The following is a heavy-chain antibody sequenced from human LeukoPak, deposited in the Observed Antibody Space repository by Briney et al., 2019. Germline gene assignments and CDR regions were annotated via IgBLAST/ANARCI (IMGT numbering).Heavy chain of an antibody. V-gene: IGHV3-23*01. CDR3: AKAPSSSWLYSYYFDY. D-gene: IGHD6-13*01. Sequence: PGGSLRLSCAASGFTFSSYAMSWVRQAPGKGLEWVSAISGSGGSTYYADSVKGRFTISRDNSKNTLYLQMNSPRAEDTAVYYCAKAPSSSWLYSYYFDYWGQGTLVTVSS. J-gene: IGHJ4*02. CDR2: ISGSGGST. CDR1: GFTFSSYA.